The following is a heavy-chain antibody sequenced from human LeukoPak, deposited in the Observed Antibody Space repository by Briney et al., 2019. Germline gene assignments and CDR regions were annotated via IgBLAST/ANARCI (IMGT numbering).Heavy chain of an antibody. J-gene: IGHJ4*02. Sequence: ASVKVSCKISGFTITSYYIHWVRQAPGQGLEWMGMINPSGARISFAQKFQGRVSMTRDTSTSTVYMELSSLRSEDTAVYYCARDRGQDIVLMVYAIRGGDFDYWGQGTLVTVSS. CDR2: INPSGARI. V-gene: IGHV1-46*01. CDR1: GFTITSYY. D-gene: IGHD2-8*01. CDR3: ARDRGQDIVLMVYAIRGGDFDY.